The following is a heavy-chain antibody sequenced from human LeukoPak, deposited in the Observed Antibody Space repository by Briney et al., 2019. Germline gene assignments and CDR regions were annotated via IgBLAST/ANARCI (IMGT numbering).Heavy chain of an antibody. CDR3: AKDAAGYSSGWYAEYFQR. J-gene: IGHJ1*01. CDR2: IRYDGSDK. Sequence: GGSLRLSCAASGFTFSNYGTHWVRQAPGKGLEWVAFIRYDGSDKYYSDSVKGRFTISRDNSKNTLYLQMNSLRGEDTAVYYCAKDAAGYSSGWYAEYFQRWGQGSLVTVSS. V-gene: IGHV3-30*02. D-gene: IGHD6-19*01. CDR1: GFTFSNYG.